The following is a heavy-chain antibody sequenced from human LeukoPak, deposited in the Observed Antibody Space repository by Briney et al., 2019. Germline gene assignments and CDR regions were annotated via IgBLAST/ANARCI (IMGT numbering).Heavy chain of an antibody. CDR3: ARLSSSWRGYNWFDP. CDR2: INPNSGGT. Sequence: ASVTVSCTASGYTFTGYYMHWVRQAPGQGLEWMGRINPNSGGTNYAQKFQGRVTMTRDTSISTAYMELSRLRSDDTAVYYCARLSSSWRGYNWFDPWGQGTLVTVSS. CDR1: GYTFTGYY. V-gene: IGHV1-2*06. J-gene: IGHJ5*02. D-gene: IGHD6-13*01.